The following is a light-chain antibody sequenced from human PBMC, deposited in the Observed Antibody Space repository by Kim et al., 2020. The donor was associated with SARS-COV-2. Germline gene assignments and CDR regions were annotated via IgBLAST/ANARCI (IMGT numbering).Light chain of an antibody. CDR3: LVSYANVGV. CDR2: DTT. V-gene: IGLV7-46*01. Sequence: PGGTITHTCGSGTGAGSSGHYPYWLQQKPGQAPRTLIYDTTKKHSLTPARFSGSILGDKAALTLSGALPEDEADYYCLVSYANVGVFGGGIQLTVL. CDR1: TGAGSSGHY. J-gene: IGLJ3*02.